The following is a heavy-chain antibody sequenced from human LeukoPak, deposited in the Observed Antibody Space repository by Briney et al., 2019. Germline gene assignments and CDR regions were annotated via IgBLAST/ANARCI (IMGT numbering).Heavy chain of an antibody. CDR1: GFTFSSYA. Sequence: SGGSLRLSCAASGFTFSSYAMSWVRQAPGKGLEWVSAISGSGGSTYYADSVKGRFTISRDNSKNTLYLQMNSLRAEDTAVYYCARAGPPPGWSTEYCFDYWGQGTLVTVSS. CDR3: ARAGPPPGWSTEYCFDY. V-gene: IGHV3-23*01. CDR2: ISGSGGST. D-gene: IGHD2-8*02. J-gene: IGHJ4*02.